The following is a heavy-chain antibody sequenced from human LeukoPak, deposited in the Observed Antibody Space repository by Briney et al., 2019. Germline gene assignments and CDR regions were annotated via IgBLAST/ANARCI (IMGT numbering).Heavy chain of an antibody. CDR1: GGSISSYY. J-gene: IGHJ3*01. V-gene: IGHV4-59*13. CDR3: ARAHRTYYYDNRWDAFDS. Sequence: SETLSLTCTVSGGSISSYYWSWIRQPPGKGLEWIGYIYHSGSTNYNPSLKSRVTISVDSSKNQFSLKLSSVTAADTAVYYCARAHRTYYYDNRWDAFDSWGQGTMVTVSS. D-gene: IGHD3-22*01. CDR2: IYHSGST.